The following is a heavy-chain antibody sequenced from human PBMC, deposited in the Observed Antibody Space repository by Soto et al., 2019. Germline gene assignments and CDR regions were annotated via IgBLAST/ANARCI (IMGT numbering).Heavy chain of an antibody. D-gene: IGHD3-3*01. CDR3: ATDLFVRKWFDP. CDR2: FDPEDGET. V-gene: IGHV1-24*01. J-gene: IGHJ5*02. Sequence: ASVKVSCKVSGYTLTELSMHWVRQAPGKGLEWMGGFDPEDGETIYAQKFQGRVTMTEDTSTDTAYMELSSLRSEDTAVYYCATDLFVRKWFDPWGQGTLVTVS. CDR1: GYTLTELS.